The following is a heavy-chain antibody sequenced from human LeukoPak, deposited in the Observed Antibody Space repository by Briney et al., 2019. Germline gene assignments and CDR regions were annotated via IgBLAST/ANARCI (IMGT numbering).Heavy chain of an antibody. J-gene: IGHJ4*02. V-gene: IGHV3-53*01. D-gene: IGHD3-22*01. CDR1: EFTVTSDY. Sequence: GGSLRLSCAASEFTVTSDYMSWVRQAPGKKLEWVSLIYSIASTDYADSVKGRFTISRDESKNMIYLQMNSLRADDTAIHYCARIHSRGREVLNWGQGTLVTVSS. CDR2: IYSIAST. CDR3: ARIHSRGREVLN.